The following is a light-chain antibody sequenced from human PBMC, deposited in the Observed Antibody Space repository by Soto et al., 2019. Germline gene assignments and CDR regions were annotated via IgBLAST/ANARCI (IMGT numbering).Light chain of an antibody. J-gene: IGLJ2*01. Sequence: QSVLTQPPSVSGAPGQTVTISCTGSSSNFGAGYEVHWYQQLPGTAPKLLIYGDTNRPSGVPDRFSGSKSGTSASLAITGLQAEDEADYYCLSSDSSLGGSGIFGGGTKLTVL. V-gene: IGLV1-40*01. CDR1: SSNFGAGYE. CDR3: LSSDSSLGGSGI. CDR2: GDT.